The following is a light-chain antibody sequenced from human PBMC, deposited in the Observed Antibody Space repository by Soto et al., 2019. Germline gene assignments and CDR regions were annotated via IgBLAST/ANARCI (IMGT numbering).Light chain of an antibody. CDR1: PSVTNY. CDR3: QQRNIWPPVT. Sequence: VGTQSPATLSFSPGARATLSCRASPSVTNYLAWYQKKPGQAPRLLIYGAFNRATGIPARFSGSVSGADFTLTISSLEPEDFAVYDGQQRNIWPPVTFGQGTRLEIK. J-gene: IGKJ5*01. V-gene: IGKV3-11*01. CDR2: GAF.